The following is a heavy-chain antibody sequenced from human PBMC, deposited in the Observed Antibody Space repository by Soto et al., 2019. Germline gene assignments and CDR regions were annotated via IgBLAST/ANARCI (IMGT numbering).Heavy chain of an antibody. Sequence: GTSVKVSCEASGYSYTSYDINWVRQATEQGLEWMGWMNPKSGNTGHAQKFQGRVTITRDTSASTAYMELSSLRSEDTAVYYCARGLGATPDYYYYMDVWGKGTTVTVSS. CDR3: ARGLGATPDYYYYMDV. CDR2: MNPKSGNT. J-gene: IGHJ6*03. V-gene: IGHV1-8*01. D-gene: IGHD3-16*01. CDR1: GYSYTSYD.